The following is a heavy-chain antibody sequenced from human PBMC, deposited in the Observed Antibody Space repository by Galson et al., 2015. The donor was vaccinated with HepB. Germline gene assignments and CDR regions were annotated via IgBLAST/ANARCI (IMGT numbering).Heavy chain of an antibody. J-gene: IGHJ4*02. CDR2: VNPGGGGT. CDR1: GYTLTSYY. V-gene: IGHV1-46*01. Sequence: SVKVSCKASGYTLTSYYMHWVRQAPGQGLEWMGAVNPGGGGTSYARNFQGRVTMTRDTSTSTVDMELSSLRSEDTAVYYCAREGKNEYCSGGSCYTFDYWGQGTLVTVSS. D-gene: IGHD2-15*01. CDR3: AREGKNEYCSGGSCYTFDY.